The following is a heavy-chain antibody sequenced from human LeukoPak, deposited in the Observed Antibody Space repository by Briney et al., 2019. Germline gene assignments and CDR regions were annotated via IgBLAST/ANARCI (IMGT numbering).Heavy chain of an antibody. J-gene: IGHJ4*02. D-gene: IGHD1-26*01. Sequence: GGSLRLSCAASGFTFSSYGMSWVRQAPGKGLEWVSTISGSAYNTYYADSVKGRFTISRDNSANTLYLQMNSLRAEDTALYYYAKHSGSYFIYYVDSWGQGTLVTVSS. CDR3: AKHSGSYFIYYVDS. CDR2: ISGSAYNT. CDR1: GFTFSSYG. V-gene: IGHV3-23*01.